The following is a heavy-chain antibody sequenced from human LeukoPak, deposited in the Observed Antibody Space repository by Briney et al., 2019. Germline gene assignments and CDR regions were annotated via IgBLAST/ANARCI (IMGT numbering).Heavy chain of an antibody. V-gene: IGHV3-7*01. CDR1: GFTFSSYW. D-gene: IGHD2-2*02. J-gene: IGHJ4*02. Sequence: GGSLRLSCAASGFTFSSYWMSWVRQAPGKGLEWVANIKQDGSEKYYVDSVKGRFTISRDNAKNSLYLQMNSLRAEDTAVYYCARVWGCSSTSCYIWFDYWGQGTLVTVSS. CDR3: ARVWGCSSTSCYIWFDY. CDR2: IKQDGSEK.